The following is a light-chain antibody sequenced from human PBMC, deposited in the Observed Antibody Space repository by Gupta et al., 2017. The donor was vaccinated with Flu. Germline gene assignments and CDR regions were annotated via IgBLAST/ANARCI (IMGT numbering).Light chain of an antibody. J-gene: IGLJ3*02. CDR3: AAWDNSLNGWV. V-gene: IGLV1-44*01. CDR2: SNN. CDR1: RSNIGSTT. Sequence: QSMLTQSPSASGTPGQRVTISCSGSRSNIGSTTVNWYQQLPGTAPKLLIHSNNQRPSGVPERFSGSKSGTSTSLAISGLQSEDEANYYCAAWDNSLNGWVFGGGTKLTVL.